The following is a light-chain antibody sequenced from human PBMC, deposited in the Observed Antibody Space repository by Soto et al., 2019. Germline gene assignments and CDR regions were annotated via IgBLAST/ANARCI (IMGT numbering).Light chain of an antibody. CDR1: QNISNY. J-gene: IGKJ1*01. V-gene: IGKV3-11*01. CDR3: QQRSNGPRT. CDR2: DVS. Sequence: IVLIQSPATLSVSPGERATLSCRASQNISNYLIWYQQKPGQAPRLLIYDVSNRATDIPARFSGSGSGTDVTLTISSLEPEDLAVYYCQQRSNGPRTFGQGTKVEIK.